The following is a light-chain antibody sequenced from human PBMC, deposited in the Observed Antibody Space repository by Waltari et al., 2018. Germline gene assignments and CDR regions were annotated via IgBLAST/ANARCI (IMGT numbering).Light chain of an antibody. CDR3: QQYNNWPPL. J-gene: IGKJ1*01. Sequence: IVMTQSPATLSASPGEGATLSRRVSQSVSSNLAWYQQKPGQAPRLLIYGASTRATGLPVRFSGSGSGTEFTLTISSLQSEDFAVYYCQQYNNWPPLFGQGTKVEIK. CDR2: GAS. CDR1: QSVSSN. V-gene: IGKV3-15*01.